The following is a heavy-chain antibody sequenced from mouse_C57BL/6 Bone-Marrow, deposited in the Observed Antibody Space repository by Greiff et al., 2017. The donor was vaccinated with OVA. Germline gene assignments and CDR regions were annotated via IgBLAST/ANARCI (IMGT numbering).Heavy chain of an antibody. J-gene: IGHJ4*01. CDR3: AGRIYYCGSSYAMDY. CDR1: GYTFTSYW. D-gene: IGHD1-1*01. CDR2: INPSSGYT. V-gene: IGHV1-7*01. Sequence: QVHVKQSGAELAKPGASVKLSCKASGYTFTSYWMHWVKQRPGQGLEWIGYINPSSGYTKYNQKFKDKATLTADKASSTASMQLNSLTYDDSAVYYCAGRIYYCGSSYAMDYWGRGTSVTVSS.